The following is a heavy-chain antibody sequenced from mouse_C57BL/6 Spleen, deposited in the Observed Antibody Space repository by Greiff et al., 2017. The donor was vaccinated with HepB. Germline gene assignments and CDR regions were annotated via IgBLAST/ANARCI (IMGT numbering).Heavy chain of an antibody. CDR1: GYTFTSYW. V-gene: IGHV1-64*01. CDR3: ARSRTTVDY. D-gene: IGHD1-1*01. Sequence: QVQLKQPGAELVKPGASVKLSCKASGYTFTSYWMHWVKQRPGQGLEWIGMIHPNSGSTNYNEKFKSKATLTVDKSSSTAYMQLSSLTSEDSAVYYCARSRTTVDYWGQGTLVTVSA. CDR2: IHPNSGST. J-gene: IGHJ3*01.